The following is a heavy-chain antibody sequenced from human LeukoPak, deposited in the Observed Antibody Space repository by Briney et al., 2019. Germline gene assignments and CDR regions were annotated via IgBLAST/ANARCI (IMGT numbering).Heavy chain of an antibody. J-gene: IGHJ4*02. CDR1: GLTFSSHA. Sequence: PGRSLRLSCADSGLTFSSHAMHWVRQAPGKGLGWVAVISYDGSNKYYADSVKGRFTISRDNSKNTLYLQMNSLRAEDAAVYYCARDYDFWSGYSLDYWGQGTLVTVSS. CDR3: ARDYDFWSGYSLDY. V-gene: IGHV3-30*04. D-gene: IGHD3-3*01. CDR2: ISYDGSNK.